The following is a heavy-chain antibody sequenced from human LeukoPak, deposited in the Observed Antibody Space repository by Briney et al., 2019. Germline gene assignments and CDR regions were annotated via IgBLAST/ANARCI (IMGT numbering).Heavy chain of an antibody. V-gene: IGHV1-2*02. J-gene: IGHJ4*02. CDR3: ARVQALIVRPFDH. Sequence: ASVKVSCKASGYTFTGHYIHWVRQAPGQGLEWMGWINPNSSDIDYAQKFQGRVTITRDTSISTAYMELSSLRSDDTAVYYCARVQALIVRPFDHWGQGTLVTVSS. D-gene: IGHD2/OR15-2a*01. CDR2: INPNSSDI. CDR1: GYTFTGHY.